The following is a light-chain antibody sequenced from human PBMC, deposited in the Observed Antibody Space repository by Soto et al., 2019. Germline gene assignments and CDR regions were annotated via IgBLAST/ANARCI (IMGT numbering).Light chain of an antibody. Sequence: EIVMTQSPATLSVSQGERATLSCRASQSVSSNLAWYQQKPGQAPRLLIYGASTRAAGIPARFSGSGSETEFTLTISSLQYEDFAVYYCQQYDNWPLTFGGGTEVEIK. CDR2: GAS. V-gene: IGKV3-15*01. J-gene: IGKJ4*01. CDR3: QQYDNWPLT. CDR1: QSVSSN.